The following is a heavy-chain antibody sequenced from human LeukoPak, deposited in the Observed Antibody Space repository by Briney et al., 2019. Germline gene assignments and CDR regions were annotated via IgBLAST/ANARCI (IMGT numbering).Heavy chain of an antibody. CDR2: MSPNSGNT. J-gene: IGHJ4*02. D-gene: IGHD3-16*02. V-gene: IGHV1-8*03. CDR3: ARASRVDWGVVVDY. Sequence: ASVKVSCKASGYSFTSFDINWVRQATGQGLEWMGWMSPNSGNTGYAQNFQGRVTFTRDTSMSTAYMELSSLRSEDTAVYYCARASRVDWGVVVDYWGQGTLVTVSS. CDR1: GYSFTSFD.